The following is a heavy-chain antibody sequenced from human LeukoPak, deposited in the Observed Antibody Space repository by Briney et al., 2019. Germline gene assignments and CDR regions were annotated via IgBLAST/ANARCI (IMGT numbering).Heavy chain of an antibody. CDR2: ISYDGSNK. J-gene: IGHJ4*02. V-gene: IGHV3-30-3*01. D-gene: IGHD3-3*01. CDR1: GFTFSSYA. CDR3: ARDSLIFGVVTTFDY. Sequence: PGRSLRLSCAASGFTFSSYAMHWVRQAPGKGLEWVAVISYDGSNKYYADSVKGRFTISRDNSKNTLYLQMNSLRPEDTAVYYCARDSLIFGVVTTFDYWGQGTLVTVSS.